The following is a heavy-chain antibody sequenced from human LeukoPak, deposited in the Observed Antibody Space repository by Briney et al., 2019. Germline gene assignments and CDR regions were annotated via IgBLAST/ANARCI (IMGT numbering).Heavy chain of an antibody. J-gene: IGHJ4*02. Sequence: GGSLRLSCAASGFIFSDYSMNWVRQAPGKGLEWVSSISSIRSYIYYGDSVKGGFTISRDNSKNTLYLQVNSLRVEDTAVYYCVKDQREAYRSGWSRDFDYWGQGTLVTVSS. D-gene: IGHD6-19*01. V-gene: IGHV3-21*01. CDR1: GFIFSDYS. CDR2: ISSIRSYI. CDR3: VKDQREAYRSGWSRDFDY.